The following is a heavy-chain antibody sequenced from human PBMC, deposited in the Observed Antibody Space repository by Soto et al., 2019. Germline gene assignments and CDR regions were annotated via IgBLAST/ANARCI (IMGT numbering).Heavy chain of an antibody. D-gene: IGHD5-12*01. CDR2: INPNSGGT. CDR1: GYTFTGYY. V-gene: IGHV1-2*04. J-gene: IGHJ4*02. CDR3: ARDPHRRDGYKFDY. Sequence: ASVKVSCKASGYTFTGYYMHWVRQAPGQGLEWMGWINPNSGGTNYAQKFQGWVTMTRDTSISTAYMELSRLRSDDTAVYYCARDPHRRDGYKFDYWGQGIRVTVAS.